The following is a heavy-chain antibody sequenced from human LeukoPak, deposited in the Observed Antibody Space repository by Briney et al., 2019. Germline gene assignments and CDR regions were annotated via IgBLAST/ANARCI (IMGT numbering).Heavy chain of an antibody. D-gene: IGHD1-26*01. CDR1: GGSVSSFY. J-gene: IGHJ1*01. Sequence: PSETLSLTCTVSGGSVSSFYWSWFRQPPGKGLEWIGHIYFTGTTNYNPSLQSRVTISIDTSKNQFSLRLTSVTAADTAVYYCARDYRLTQIQYWGQGTLVTVSS. CDR3: ARDYRLTQIQY. CDR2: IYFTGTT. V-gene: IGHV4-59*02.